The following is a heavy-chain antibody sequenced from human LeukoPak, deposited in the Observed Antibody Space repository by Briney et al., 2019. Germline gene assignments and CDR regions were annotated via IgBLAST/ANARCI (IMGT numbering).Heavy chain of an antibody. CDR2: IYYSGST. CDR3: ARHGENVLMVYAQDYYGMDV. CDR1: GGSISSSSYY. J-gene: IGHJ6*02. Sequence: PSETLSLTCTVSGGSISSSSYYWGWIRQPPGKGLEWIGSIYYSGSTYYNPSLKSRVTISVDTSKNQFSLKLSSVTAADTAVYYCARHGENVLMVYAQDYYGMDVWGQGTTVTVSS. D-gene: IGHD2-8*01. V-gene: IGHV4-39*01.